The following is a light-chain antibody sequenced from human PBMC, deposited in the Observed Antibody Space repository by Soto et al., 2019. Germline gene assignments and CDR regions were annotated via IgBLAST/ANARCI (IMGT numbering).Light chain of an antibody. CDR1: GSNIGRNY. J-gene: IGLJ7*01. CDR3: GTWDESLGAGV. V-gene: IGLV1-51*01. CDR2: DDN. Sequence: HSVLTQPASLSATPGEKVTISCSGRGSNIGRNYVSWYRQFPGTAPQLLIYDDNKRHSGVPDRLSGSRYGTSASLAIAGLQPGDEADYYCGTWDESLGAGVFGGGTQLTVL.